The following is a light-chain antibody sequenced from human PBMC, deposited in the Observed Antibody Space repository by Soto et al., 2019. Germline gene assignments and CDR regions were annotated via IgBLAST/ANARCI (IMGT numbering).Light chain of an antibody. CDR2: EVS. J-gene: IGLJ2*01. CDR3: SSYTSSSTLVV. V-gene: IGLV2-14*01. Sequence: QSALTQAASVSGSPGQSITISCTGTSSDVGGYNYVSWYQQHPGRAPKLMIYEVSKRPSGVSNRFSGSKSGNTASLTTSGLQAEDEADYYCSSYTSSSTLVVFGGGTKLTVL. CDR1: SSDVGGYNY.